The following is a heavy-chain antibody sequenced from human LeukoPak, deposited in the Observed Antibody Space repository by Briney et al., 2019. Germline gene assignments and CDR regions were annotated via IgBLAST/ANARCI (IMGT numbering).Heavy chain of an antibody. V-gene: IGHV4-34*01. CDR1: GGSFSGYY. D-gene: IGHD6-13*01. J-gene: IGHJ4*02. Sequence: SETLSLTCAVYGGSFSGYYWSWIRQPPGKGLEWIGEINHSGSTNYNPSLKSRVTISVDTSKNQFSLKLSSVTAADTAVYYCARGDYGRFRIAAARAFDYWGQGTLVTVSS. CDR2: INHSGST. CDR3: ARGDYGRFRIAAARAFDY.